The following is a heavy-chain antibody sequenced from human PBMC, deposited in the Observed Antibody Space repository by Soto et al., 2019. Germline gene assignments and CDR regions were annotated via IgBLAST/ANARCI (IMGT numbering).Heavy chain of an antibody. J-gene: IGHJ6*02. CDR3: ARDPYPVLMVNAPNLYGMDV. V-gene: IGHV1-18*01. CDR1: GYTFTTYD. D-gene: IGHD2-8*01. Sequence: QVQLVQSGAEVKKPGASVKVSCKASGYTFTTYDISWVRQAPGQGLEWMGRISTYNGNTNYPQSLQGRLTMTTDTSTTTAYMELRSLESDDTAVYYCARDPYPVLMVNAPNLYGMDVWGQGTTVTVSS. CDR2: ISTYNGNT.